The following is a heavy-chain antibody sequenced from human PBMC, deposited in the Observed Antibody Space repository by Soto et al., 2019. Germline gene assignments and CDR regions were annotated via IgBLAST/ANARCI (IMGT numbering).Heavy chain of an antibody. Sequence: QVQLQESGPGLVKPSQTLSLTCTVPGGSISSGGYYWSWIRQHPGKGLEWIGYIYYSGSTYYNPSLTSRVTISVDTSKNQFSLKLSSVTAADTAVYYCARAVRGVIFTFDYWGQGTLATVSS. J-gene: IGHJ4*02. CDR2: IYYSGST. CDR1: GGSISSGGYY. CDR3: ARAVRGVIFTFDY. V-gene: IGHV4-31*03. D-gene: IGHD3-10*01.